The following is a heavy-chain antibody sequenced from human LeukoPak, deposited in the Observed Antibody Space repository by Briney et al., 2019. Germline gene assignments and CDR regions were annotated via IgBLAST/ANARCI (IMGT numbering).Heavy chain of an antibody. CDR3: ARDNPYRIAAAGTFHDY. D-gene: IGHD6-13*01. CDR2: IKQDGGEK. J-gene: IGHJ4*02. Sequence: GGSLRLSCAASGFTFSSYWMSWVRQAPGKGLEWVANIKQDGGEKYYVDSVKGRFTISRDNAKNSQYLQMSSLRAEDTAVYYCARDNPYRIAAAGTFHDYWGQGTLVTVSS. V-gene: IGHV3-7*01. CDR1: GFTFSSYW.